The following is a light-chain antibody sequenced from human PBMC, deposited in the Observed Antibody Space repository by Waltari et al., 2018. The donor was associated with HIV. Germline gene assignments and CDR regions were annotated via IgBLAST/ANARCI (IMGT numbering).Light chain of an antibody. CDR2: DVS. CDR1: SSHIGGYDH. V-gene: IGLV2-14*03. J-gene: IGLJ3*02. CDR3: SSFTSGTTWV. Sequence: QSALTQPASVSGSPGQSITISCTGTSSHIGGYDHVCWYQQHPGRAPKLKIYDVSNRPSGVSDRFSGSKSGNTASLTISGLQTEDKADYYCSSFTSGTTWVFGGGTKVTVL.